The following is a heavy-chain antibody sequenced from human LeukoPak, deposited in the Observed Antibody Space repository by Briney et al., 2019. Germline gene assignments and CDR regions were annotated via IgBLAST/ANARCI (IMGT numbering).Heavy chain of an antibody. D-gene: IGHD5-24*01. CDR2: INPNSGGT. CDR3: ASLVKMATIRVFDY. Sequence: ASVKVSCKASGYTFTGYYMHWVRQAPGQGLEWMGRINPNSGGTNYAQKFQGRVTMTRDTSISTAYMELSRLRSDDTAVYYCASLVKMATIRVFDYWGQGTLVTVSS. V-gene: IGHV1-2*06. J-gene: IGHJ4*02. CDR1: GYTFTGYY.